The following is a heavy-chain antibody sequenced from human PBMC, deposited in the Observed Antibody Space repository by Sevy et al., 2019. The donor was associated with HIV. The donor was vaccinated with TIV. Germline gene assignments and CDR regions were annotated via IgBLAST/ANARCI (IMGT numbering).Heavy chain of an antibody. J-gene: IGHJ4*02. V-gene: IGHV4-61*02. D-gene: IGHD2-2*01. CDR1: GGSISSGNYY. CDR3: ARESGDCSSTSCYEGVFDY. CDR2: FYTSGGT. Sequence: SETMSLTCTVSGGSISSGNYYWSWIRQPAGQGLEWIGRFYTSGGTNYNPSLKSRVTISVDTSKNQFSLRLSSVTAADTAVYYCARESGDCSSTSCYEGVFDYWGQGTLVTVSS.